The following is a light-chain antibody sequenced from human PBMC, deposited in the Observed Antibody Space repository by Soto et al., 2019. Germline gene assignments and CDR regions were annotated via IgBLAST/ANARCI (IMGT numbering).Light chain of an antibody. CDR2: EVS. V-gene: IGLV2-23*02. Sequence: QSVLTQPASVSGPPGQSITISCTGTSSDVGSYNLVSWYQQHPGKAPKLMIYEVSKRPSGVSNRFSGSKSGNTASLTISGLQAEDEADYYCCSYAGSSTWVFGGGTKLTVL. CDR3: CSYAGSSTWV. CDR1: SSDVGSYNL. J-gene: IGLJ3*02.